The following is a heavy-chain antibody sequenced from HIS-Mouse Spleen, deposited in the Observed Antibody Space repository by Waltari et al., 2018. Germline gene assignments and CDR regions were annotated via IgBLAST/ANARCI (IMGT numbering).Heavy chain of an antibody. CDR1: GFTFSNAW. V-gene: IGHV3-15*01. CDR3: TTDPNSGYPDY. J-gene: IGHJ4*02. Sequence: EVQLVESGGGLVKPGGSLRLSCAASGFTFSNAWMSWVRQAPGKGLEWVGRIKSKTGGGTKDYAAPVKGRFTISRDDSKNTLYLQMNSLKTEDTAVYYCTTDPNSGYPDYWGQGTLVTVSS. D-gene: IGHD5-12*01. CDR2: IKSKTGGGTK.